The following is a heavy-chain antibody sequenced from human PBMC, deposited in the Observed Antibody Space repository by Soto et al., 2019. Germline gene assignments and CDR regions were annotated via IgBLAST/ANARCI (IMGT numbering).Heavy chain of an antibody. Sequence: PGESLKISCKGSGYSFTSYWISWVRQMPGKGLEWMGRVDPSDSYTNYRPSFQGHVTISADKSISTAYLQWSSLKASDTAMYYCASPGEDYYYYGMDVWGQGTTVTVSS. D-gene: IGHD2-21*01. CDR3: ASPGEDYYYYGMDV. V-gene: IGHV5-10-1*01. CDR1: GYSFTSYW. J-gene: IGHJ6*02. CDR2: VDPSDSYT.